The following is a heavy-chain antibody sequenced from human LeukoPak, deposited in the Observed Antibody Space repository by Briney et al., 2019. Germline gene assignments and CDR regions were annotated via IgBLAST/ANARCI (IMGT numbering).Heavy chain of an antibody. D-gene: IGHD3-3*01. V-gene: IGHV1-69*01. Sequence: ASVKVSCKASGGTFSSYAISWVRQAPGQGLEWMGGIIPIFGTANYAQKFQGRVTITADESTSTAYMELSSLRSEDTAVCYCARGNYDFWSGYYTPLFNYYGMDVWGQGTTVTVSS. J-gene: IGHJ6*02. CDR1: GGTFSSYA. CDR2: IIPIFGTA. CDR3: ARGNYDFWSGYYTPLFNYYGMDV.